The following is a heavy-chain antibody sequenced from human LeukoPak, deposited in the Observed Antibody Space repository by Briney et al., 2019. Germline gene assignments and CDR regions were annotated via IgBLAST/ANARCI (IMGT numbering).Heavy chain of an antibody. CDR1: GFTSSSYA. CDR3: ARDIGASGI. CDR2: ISGSGGGT. J-gene: IGHJ3*02. V-gene: IGHV3-23*01. D-gene: IGHD5-12*01. Sequence: GGSLRLSCAASGFTSSSYAMSWVRQAPGKGLEWVSGISGSGGGTYYADSVKGRFTISRDNAKNSLYLQMNSLRAEDTAVYYCARDIGASGIWGQGTMVTVSS.